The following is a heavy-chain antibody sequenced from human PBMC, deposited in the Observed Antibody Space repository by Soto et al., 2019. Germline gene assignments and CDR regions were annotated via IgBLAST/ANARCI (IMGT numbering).Heavy chain of an antibody. Sequence: GGSLRLSCAASGFTFSNAWMTWVRQAPGKGLEWVGLIKNKADGGTTDYAAPVKGRFTISRDDSKNTLYLQMNSLKTEDTAVYYCTTKTAVTTRGVDYWGQGTLVTVSS. CDR3: TTKTAVTTRGVDY. J-gene: IGHJ4*02. CDR1: GFTFSNAW. CDR2: IKNKADGGTT. D-gene: IGHD4-17*01. V-gene: IGHV3-15*01.